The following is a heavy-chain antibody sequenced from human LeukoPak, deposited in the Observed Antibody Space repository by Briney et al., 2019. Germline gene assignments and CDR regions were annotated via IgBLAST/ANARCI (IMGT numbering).Heavy chain of an antibody. J-gene: IGHJ6*04. V-gene: IGHV1-69*06. CDR3: ASKAFCSGGSCYYYYGMDV. Sequence: ASVKVSCKASGGTFSSYAISWVRQAPGQGLEWMGGIIPIFGTANYAQKFQGRVTITADKSTSTAYMELSSLRSEGTAVYYCASKAFCSGGSCYYYYGMDVWGKGTTVTVSS. D-gene: IGHD2-15*01. CDR1: GGTFSSYA. CDR2: IIPIFGTA.